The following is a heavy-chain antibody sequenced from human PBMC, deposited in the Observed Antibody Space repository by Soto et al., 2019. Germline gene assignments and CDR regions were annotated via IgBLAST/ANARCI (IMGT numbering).Heavy chain of an antibody. Sequence: GGSLRLSCAASGFTFSSYAMHWVRQAPGKGLEWVATISYDGSSKYYADSVKGRFTISRDNSKNTLYLQMNSLRVEDTAIYYCARDRYGMKPYYFDYWGQGTLVTVSS. CDR2: ISYDGSSK. CDR3: ARDRYGMKPYYFDY. D-gene: IGHD4-17*01. V-gene: IGHV3-30-3*01. J-gene: IGHJ4*02. CDR1: GFTFSSYA.